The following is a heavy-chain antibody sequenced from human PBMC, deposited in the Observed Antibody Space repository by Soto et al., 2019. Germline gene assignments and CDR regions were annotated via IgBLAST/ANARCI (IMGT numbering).Heavy chain of an antibody. V-gene: IGHV3-21*01. Sequence: GGSLRLSCAASGFTFSSYSMNWVRQAPGKGLEWVSSISSSSSYIYYADSVKGRFTISRDNAKNSLYLQMNSLRAEDTAVYYCARSAEPRLFAHDYYYYMDVWGKGTTVTVSS. CDR1: GFTFSSYS. J-gene: IGHJ6*03. CDR3: ARSAEPRLFAHDYYYYMDV. CDR2: ISSSSSYI.